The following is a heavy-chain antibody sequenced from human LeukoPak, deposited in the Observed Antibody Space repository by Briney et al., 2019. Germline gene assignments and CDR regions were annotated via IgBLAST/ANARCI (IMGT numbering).Heavy chain of an antibody. CDR3: ARADSSGSPFDY. Sequence: ASVKVSCKASGGTFSSYAISWVRQAPGQGLEWMGGIIPIFGTANYAQKFQGRVTITADESTSTAYMELSSLRSEDTAVYYCARADSSGSPFDYWGQGTLVTVSS. CDR1: GGTFSSYA. CDR2: IIPIFGTA. V-gene: IGHV1-69*13. D-gene: IGHD3-22*01. J-gene: IGHJ4*02.